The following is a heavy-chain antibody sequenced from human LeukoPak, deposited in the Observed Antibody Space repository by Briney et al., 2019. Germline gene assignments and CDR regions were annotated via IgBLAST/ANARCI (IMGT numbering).Heavy chain of an antibody. CDR2: IRYDGSNK. D-gene: IGHD6-13*01. J-gene: IGHJ5*01. V-gene: IGHV3-30*02. CDR1: GFTFSSYG. CDR3: AKDYRYAIAAPGRQYNWFDS. Sequence: GGSLRLSCAASGFTFSSYGMHWVRQAPGKGLEWVASIRYDGSNKYYADSVQGRFTISRDKSKDTLYLQMNSLRAEDTAVYFCAKDYRYAIAAPGRQYNWFDSWGQGTLVAVSS.